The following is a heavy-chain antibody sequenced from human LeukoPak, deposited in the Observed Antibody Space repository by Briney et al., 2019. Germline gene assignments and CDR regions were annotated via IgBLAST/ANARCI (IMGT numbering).Heavy chain of an antibody. CDR3: AKDKGIAEAFGCDY. CDR2: ISWNSGSI. D-gene: IGHD6-13*01. J-gene: IGHJ4*02. V-gene: IGHV3-9*01. Sequence: GGSLRLSCAASGFTFDDYAMHWVRQAPGKGLEWVSGISWNSGSIGYADSVKGRFTISRDNAKNSLYLQVNSLRSEDTAVYYCAKDKGIAEAFGCDYWWEGTPVIVTS. CDR1: GFTFDDYA.